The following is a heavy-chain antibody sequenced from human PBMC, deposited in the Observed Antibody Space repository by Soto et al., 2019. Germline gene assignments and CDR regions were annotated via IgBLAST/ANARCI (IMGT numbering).Heavy chain of an antibody. CDR1: GGSISSYY. Sequence: QVQLQESGPGLVKPSETLSLTCTVSGGSISSYYWSWIRQPPGKGLEWIGYIYYSGSTNYNPSLKGQVTFSVDTSENQFSLKLSSVTALDTAVYYCARFWGWAVDYWGQGTLVTVSS. V-gene: IGHV4-59*08. J-gene: IGHJ4*02. CDR3: ARFWGWAVDY. D-gene: IGHD3-16*01. CDR2: IYYSGST.